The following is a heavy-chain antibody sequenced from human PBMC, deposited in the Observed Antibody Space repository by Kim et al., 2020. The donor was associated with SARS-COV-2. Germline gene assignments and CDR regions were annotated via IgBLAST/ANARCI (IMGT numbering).Heavy chain of an antibody. Sequence: ANYAQKFQGRVTITADESTSTAYMELSSLRSEDTAVYYCARVAGDNWNSDWGQGTLVTVSS. CDR3: ARVAGDNWNSD. D-gene: IGHD1-20*01. V-gene: IGHV1-69*01. CDR2: A. J-gene: IGHJ4*02.